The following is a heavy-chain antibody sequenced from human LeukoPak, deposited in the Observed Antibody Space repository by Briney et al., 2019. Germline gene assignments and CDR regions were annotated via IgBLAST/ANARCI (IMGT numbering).Heavy chain of an antibody. CDR1: GDSVSSNSAA. CDR3: AREEWNLVLNWFDP. V-gene: IGHV6-1*01. J-gene: IGHJ5*02. Sequence: SQTLSFTCALFGDSVSSNSAAWNWIRQSPSRGLEWLVRTYYRSKWYNDYAVSVKSRITINPDTSKNQFSLQLNSVTPEDTAVYYCAREEWNLVLNWFDPWGQGTLVTVSS. CDR2: TYYRSKWYN. D-gene: IGHD3-3*01.